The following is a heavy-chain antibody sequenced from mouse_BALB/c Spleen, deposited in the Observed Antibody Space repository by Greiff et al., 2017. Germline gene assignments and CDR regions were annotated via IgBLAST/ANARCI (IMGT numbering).Heavy chain of an antibody. CDR1: GYTFTDYA. CDR2: ISIYYDNT. J-gene: IGHJ2*01. Sequence: QVQLKESGPELVRPGESVKISCKGSGYTFTDYAMHWVKQSHAKSLEWIGVISIYYDNTNYNQKFKGKATMTVDKSSSTAYMELARLTSEDSAIYYCAREGGGNLGYWGQGTTLTVSS. D-gene: IGHD1-1*02. V-gene: IGHV1-67*01. CDR3: AREGGGNLGY.